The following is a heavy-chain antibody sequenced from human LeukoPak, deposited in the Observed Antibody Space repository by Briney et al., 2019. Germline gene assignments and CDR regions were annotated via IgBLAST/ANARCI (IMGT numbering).Heavy chain of an antibody. V-gene: IGHV4-4*02. J-gene: IGHJ5*02. Sequence: PSETLSLTCAVSGGSISSSNWWTWVRQPPGKGLEWIGEIFHSGSSNCNPPLKSRVTISLDKSKNQFSLKLSSVTAADTAVYYCARAYGSGIASWGQGTRVIVSS. CDR3: ARAYGSGIAS. D-gene: IGHD3-10*01. CDR2: IFHSGSS. CDR1: GGSISSSNW.